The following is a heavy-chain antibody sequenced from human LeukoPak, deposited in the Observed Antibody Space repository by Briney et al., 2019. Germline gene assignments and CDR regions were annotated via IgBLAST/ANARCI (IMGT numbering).Heavy chain of an antibody. Sequence: PGRSLRPSCAASGFSFSNYGMHWVRQAPGKGLEWVAVIWYDESNKYYSESVKGRFIISRDNSKKTVYLQMNSLRAEDTAVYYCAKTSLEVEAYDYYMDVWGKGTTVTVSS. D-gene: IGHD1-1*01. CDR1: GFSFSNYG. CDR3: AKTSLEVEAYDYYMDV. V-gene: IGHV3-33*06. J-gene: IGHJ6*03. CDR2: IWYDESNK.